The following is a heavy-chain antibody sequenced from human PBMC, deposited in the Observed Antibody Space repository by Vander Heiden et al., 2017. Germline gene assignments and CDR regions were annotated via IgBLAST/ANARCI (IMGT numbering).Heavy chain of an antibody. V-gene: IGHV4-59*11. J-gene: IGHJ5*02. CDR2: IYYSGST. CDR3: ATGDRGWLDP. CDR1: GGSISGRY. Sequence: QGELQESGAELVSPPDTLSLTCSVSGGSISGRYWNWIRQPPGKGLEWIGDIYYSGSTNYNPSLKSRVTISVDTSKKQASLKLTSVTAADTAVYYCATGDRGWLDPWGQGTLVTVSS.